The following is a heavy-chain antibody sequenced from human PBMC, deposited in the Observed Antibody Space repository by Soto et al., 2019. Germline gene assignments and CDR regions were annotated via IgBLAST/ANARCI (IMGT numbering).Heavy chain of an antibody. V-gene: IGHV4-30-4*01. D-gene: IGHD5-18*01. CDR3: AREAEVDTAMGANYYYYGMDV. CDR1: GGSISSGDYY. CDR2: IYHSGST. J-gene: IGHJ6*02. Sequence: SETLSLTCTVSGGSISSGDYYWSWIRQPPGKGLKWIGDIYHSGSTYYNPSLKSRVTISVDTSKNQFSLKLSSVTAADTAVYYCAREAEVDTAMGANYYYYGMDVWGQGTTVTVSS.